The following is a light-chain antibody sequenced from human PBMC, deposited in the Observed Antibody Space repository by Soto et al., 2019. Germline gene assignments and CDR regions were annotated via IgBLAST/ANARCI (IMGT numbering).Light chain of an antibody. CDR2: GNS. J-gene: IGLJ2*01. CDR3: QSYDSSLRDVV. V-gene: IGLV1-40*01. CDR1: SSNIGAGYD. Sequence: QLVLTQPPSVSGAPGQRVTISCTGSSSNIGAGYDVHWYQQLPGTAPKLLIYGNSNRPSGVPDRFSGSKSGTSASLAITGLRAEDEADYYCQSYDSSLRDVVFGGGTKLTVL.